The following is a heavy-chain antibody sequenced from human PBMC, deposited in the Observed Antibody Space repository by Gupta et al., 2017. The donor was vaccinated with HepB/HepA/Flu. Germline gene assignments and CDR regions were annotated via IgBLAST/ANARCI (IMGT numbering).Heavy chain of an antibody. V-gene: IGHV4-39*02. D-gene: IGHD6-13*01. CDR3: ARAPPNIAPNWFDS. Sequence: QLQESGPGLVKPSGTLSLPGSVSGASLNYGSYFWGWIRQSPGKGLEYIGSIYSAGTTYYNPSLHSRVTISLDTSKNDFSLKLTSVTAADTAVYYCARAPPNIAPNWFDSWGPGTLVSVSS. CDR1: GASLNYGSYF. CDR2: IYSAGTT. J-gene: IGHJ5*01.